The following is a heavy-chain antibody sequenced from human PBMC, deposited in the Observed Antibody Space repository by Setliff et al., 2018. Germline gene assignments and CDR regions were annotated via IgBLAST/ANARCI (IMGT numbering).Heavy chain of an antibody. CDR2: IISIFGTA. CDR1: GGTFSSYA. Sequence: ASVKVSCKASGGTFSSYAISWVRQAPGQGLEWMGGIISIFGTANYAQKFQGRVTITTDESTSTAYMELSSLRSEDTAVYYCARRKTAMVTGGWFDPWGQGTLVTVSS. J-gene: IGHJ5*02. D-gene: IGHD5-18*01. CDR3: ARRKTAMVTGGWFDP. V-gene: IGHV1-69*05.